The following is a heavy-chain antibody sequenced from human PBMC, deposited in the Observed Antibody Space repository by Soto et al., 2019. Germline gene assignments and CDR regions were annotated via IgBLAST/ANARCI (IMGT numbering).Heavy chain of an antibody. V-gene: IGHV3-30*18. CDR1: GFTFSRDG. D-gene: IGHD2-2*02. J-gene: IGHJ6*02. CDR3: AKVAAPIPRSNYYYYGMDV. Sequence: GGSLRLSGSASGFTFSRDGMHWVRQAPGKGLELVAVTSYDGSNKYYADSLKARCTISRDNSNNTLYLQMNSLRAEDTAVYYCAKVAAPIPRSNYYYYGMDVWGQGTTVTVSS. CDR2: TSYDGSNK.